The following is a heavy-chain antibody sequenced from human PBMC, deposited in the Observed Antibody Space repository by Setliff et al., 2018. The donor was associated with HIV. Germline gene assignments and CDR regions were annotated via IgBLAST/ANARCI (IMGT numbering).Heavy chain of an antibody. J-gene: IGHJ4*02. V-gene: IGHV1-18*01. Sequence: GPSVKVSCKASGYTFTSYGFSWVRQAPGQRLEWMGWISAYSGDTRFAQKFQDRLVMTTDAPTNTAYMSLGSLTSDDTAVYFCARDARDHFFGSGTIDYWGQGALVTV. CDR3: ARDARDHFFGSGTIDY. CDR2: ISAYSGDT. D-gene: IGHD3-10*01. CDR1: GYTFTSYG.